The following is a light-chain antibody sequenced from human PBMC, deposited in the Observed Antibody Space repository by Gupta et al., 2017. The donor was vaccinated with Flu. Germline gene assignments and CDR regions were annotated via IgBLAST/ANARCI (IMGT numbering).Light chain of an antibody. J-gene: IGKJ4*01. Sequence: GSRWWGQGERATLAGRARQSGDSYLAWEQKKRGEAPRRLIYEECNRATGVPGRCSGRGSGTDVTLTISSLEPEDFAVYYCQQGSNGPLTFGGGTSLEIK. CDR1: QSGDSY. V-gene: IGKV3-11*01. CDR2: EEC. CDR3: QQGSNGPLT.